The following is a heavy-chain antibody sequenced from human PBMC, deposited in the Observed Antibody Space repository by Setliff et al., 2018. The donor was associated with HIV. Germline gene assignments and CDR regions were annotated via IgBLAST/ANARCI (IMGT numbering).Heavy chain of an antibody. Sequence: SVKVSCKASGYTFTRYGISWVRQAPGQGLEWMGGIIPIFGTTNYAQKFQGRVTITADESTSTAYMELSSLRSEDTAVYFCARGWDSSDYFPSRSYYYYYMDVWGKGTTVTVSS. CDR3: ARGWDSSDYFPSRSYYYYYMDV. CDR2: IIPIFGTT. J-gene: IGHJ6*03. CDR1: GYTFTRYG. V-gene: IGHV1-69*13. D-gene: IGHD3-22*01.